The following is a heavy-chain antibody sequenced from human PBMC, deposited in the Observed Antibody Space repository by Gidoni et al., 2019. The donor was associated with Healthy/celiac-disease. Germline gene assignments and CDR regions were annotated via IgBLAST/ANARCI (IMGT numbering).Heavy chain of an antibody. CDR2: IKQDGSEK. D-gene: IGHD2-15*01. CDR3: ARDRWWGVMVSATSDY. Sequence: EVQLVESGGGLVQPGGSLRLPCAASGFPFSTYWMSWVRQAPGKGLEWVANIKQDGSEKYYVDSVKGRFTISRDNAKNSLYLQMNSLRAEDTAVYYCARDRWWGVMVSATSDYWGQGTLVTVSS. V-gene: IGHV3-7*01. J-gene: IGHJ4*02. CDR1: GFPFSTYW.